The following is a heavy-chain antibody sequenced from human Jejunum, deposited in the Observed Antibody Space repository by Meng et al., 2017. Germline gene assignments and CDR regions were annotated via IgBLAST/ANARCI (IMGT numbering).Heavy chain of an antibody. CDR2: IYHSGAF. J-gene: IGHJ4*02. V-gene: IGHV4-4*02. Sequence: VSGPGSLEPLGTPSLTCAFPGDPISNNWGNWVRPPPGKGLEWIGEIYHSGAFNYNPSLRRRVTISVDKSKNQVSLKLDSLTAADTAVYYCARGAIGTRPFDYWGQGTLVTVSS. CDR3: ARGAIGTRPFDY. CDR1: GDPISNNW. D-gene: IGHD2-21*01.